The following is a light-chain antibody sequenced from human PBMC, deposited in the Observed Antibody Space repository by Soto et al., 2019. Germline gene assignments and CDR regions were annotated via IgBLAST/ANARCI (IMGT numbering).Light chain of an antibody. Sequence: QSVLTQPPSASGTPGRRVTFLFFGASSNIGTNAVNWYQQLPGTAPNLLFYINNQRPSGVPDRFSGSKSGTSASLAISGLQSEDEADYYCAAWDDSLNGYVFGTGTKLTVL. J-gene: IGLJ1*01. V-gene: IGLV1-44*01. CDR3: AAWDDSLNGYV. CDR2: INN. CDR1: SSNIGTNA.